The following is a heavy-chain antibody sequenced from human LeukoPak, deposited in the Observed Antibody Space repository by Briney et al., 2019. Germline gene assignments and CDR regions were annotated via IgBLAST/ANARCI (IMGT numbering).Heavy chain of an antibody. CDR1: GFTFSSYS. V-gene: IGHV3-21*01. CDR2: IRSSASYI. Sequence: GGSLRLSCAASGFTFSSYSMNWVRQAPGKGLEWVSSIRSSASYINYADSVKGRFTISRDNAKNLLYLQMNSLRAEDTAVYYCARDYPYSYYMNVWGNGTTVTVSS. J-gene: IGHJ6*03. D-gene: IGHD4-11*01. CDR3: ARDYPYSYYMNV.